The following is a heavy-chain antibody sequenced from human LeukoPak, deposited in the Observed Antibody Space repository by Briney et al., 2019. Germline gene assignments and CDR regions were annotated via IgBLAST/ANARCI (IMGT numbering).Heavy chain of an antibody. D-gene: IGHD7-27*01. V-gene: IGHV3-23*01. CDR2: ISGSGGST. Sequence: GGSLRLSCAASGFTFSSYAMSWVRQAPGKGLEWGSVISGSGGSTFYADSVKGRFTISRDNSKNTLYLQMNSLRAEDTAVYYCAKGSFSDWGYLDFWGQGTLVTVSS. CDR1: GFTFSSYA. J-gene: IGHJ4*02. CDR3: AKGSFSDWGYLDF.